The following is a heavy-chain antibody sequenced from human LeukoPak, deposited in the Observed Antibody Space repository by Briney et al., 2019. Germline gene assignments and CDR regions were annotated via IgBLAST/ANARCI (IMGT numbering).Heavy chain of an antibody. V-gene: IGHV3-48*03. CDR2: ITSSGSTI. CDR1: RFTFSSYE. CDR3: ARVGWGLFDY. Sequence: GGSLRLSCAASRFTFSSYEMNWVRQAPGKGLEWVSYITSSGSTIYYADSVKGRFTISRDNAKNSLYLQMNSLRAEDTAVYYCARVGWGLFDYWGQGTLVTVSS. D-gene: IGHD7-27*01. J-gene: IGHJ4*02.